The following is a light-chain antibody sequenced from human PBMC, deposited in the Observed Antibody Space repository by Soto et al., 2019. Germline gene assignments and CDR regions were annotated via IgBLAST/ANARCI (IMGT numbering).Light chain of an antibody. CDR2: GTS. CDR1: QSDSSSY. Sequence: EIVLTQSPGTLSLSPGERATLSCRTSQSDSSSYLAWYQQKPGQAPRLLIYGTSSRATGISDRFSGSGSGTAFTLTISRLEPEDFAVYYCQQYGTSPPYTFGQGTKLEIK. J-gene: IGKJ2*01. V-gene: IGKV3-20*01. CDR3: QQYGTSPPYT.